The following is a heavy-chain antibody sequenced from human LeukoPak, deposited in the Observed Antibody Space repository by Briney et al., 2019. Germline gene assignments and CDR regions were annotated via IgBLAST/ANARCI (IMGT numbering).Heavy chain of an antibody. CDR1: GGSISSGNYY. D-gene: IGHD2-21*01. CDR2: IYTSGST. J-gene: IGHJ5*02. Sequence: PSETLSLTCTVSGGSISSGNYYWSWIRQPAGKGLEWIGRIYTSGSTNYNPSLKSRVTISVDTSKNQFSLKLSSVTAADTAVYYCARESTSRRGEGPTNWFDPWGQGTLVTVSS. V-gene: IGHV4-61*02. CDR3: ARESTSRRGEGPTNWFDP.